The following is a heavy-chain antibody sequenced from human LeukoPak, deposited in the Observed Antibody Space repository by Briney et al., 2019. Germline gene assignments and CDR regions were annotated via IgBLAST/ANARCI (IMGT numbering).Heavy chain of an antibody. CDR1: GGSIRNYY. V-gene: IGHV4-59*01. CDR2: IYYSGST. D-gene: IGHD6-19*01. Sequence: SETLSLTCTVYGGSIRNYYWSWIRQPPGKELEWIAYIYYSGSTKYNPSFKSRVTISVDTSKNHFSLKLTSVTAADTAVYYCARGYSSGWYERVIDYWGQGTLLTVSS. J-gene: IGHJ4*02. CDR3: ARGYSSGWYERVIDY.